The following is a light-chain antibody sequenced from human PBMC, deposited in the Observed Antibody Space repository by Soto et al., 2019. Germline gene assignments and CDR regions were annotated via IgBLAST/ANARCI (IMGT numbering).Light chain of an antibody. Sequence: EMVLTQSPGTLSLSPGERATLFCRASQSVSSNYLAWFQQRPGQPPRLLISGASSRATGIPDRFSGSGSGTDFTLTISRLEPEDFAVYHCQQYGGAPWTFGQGTKVDIK. V-gene: IGKV3-20*01. CDR1: QSVSSNY. CDR3: QQYGGAPWT. J-gene: IGKJ1*01. CDR2: GAS.